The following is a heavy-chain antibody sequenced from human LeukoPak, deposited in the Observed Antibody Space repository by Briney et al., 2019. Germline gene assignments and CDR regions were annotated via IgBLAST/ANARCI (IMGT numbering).Heavy chain of an antibody. CDR1: GYTFTSYY. CDR2: INPSGGST. D-gene: IGHD3-22*01. Sequence: ASVKVSCKASGYTFTSYYMHWVRQAPGQGLEWMGIINPSGGSTSYAQKFQGRVTTTRDTSTSTVYMELSSLRSEDTAVYYCARGLVVVITADAFDIWGQGTMVTVSS. V-gene: IGHV1-46*01. CDR3: ARGLVVVITADAFDI. J-gene: IGHJ3*02.